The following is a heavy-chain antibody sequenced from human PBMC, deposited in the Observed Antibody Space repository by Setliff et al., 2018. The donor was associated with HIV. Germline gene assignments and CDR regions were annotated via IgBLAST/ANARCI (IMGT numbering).Heavy chain of an antibody. Sequence: ASVKVSCKAFGYTFTTYVIHWVRQAPGQRLEWMGWINAGNGCTKYSQKFQGRVTIVRDTSASTAYMELSSLRSEDTAVYYCVRAYDQDFQHWGQGTVVTVSS. CDR3: VRAYDQDFQH. J-gene: IGHJ1*01. CDR1: GYTFTTYV. V-gene: IGHV1-3*01. D-gene: IGHD3-22*01. CDR2: INAGNGCT.